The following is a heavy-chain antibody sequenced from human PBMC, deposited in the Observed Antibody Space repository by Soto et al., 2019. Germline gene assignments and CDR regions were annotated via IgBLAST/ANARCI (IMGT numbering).Heavy chain of an antibody. CDR1: GYTFTSYG. V-gene: IGHV1-18*01. J-gene: IGHJ4*02. Sequence: QGQLVQSGAEVKKPGASVKVSCKASGYTFTSYGISWVRQAPGQGRDWMGGISGHNGNTKYSQKLQGRVTMTTDTTTSTAYMEVRSLRSDDTAVYYCARDINLGLGDYWGQGTLVTVSS. CDR2: ISGHNGNT. CDR3: ARDINLGLGDY. D-gene: IGHD7-27*01.